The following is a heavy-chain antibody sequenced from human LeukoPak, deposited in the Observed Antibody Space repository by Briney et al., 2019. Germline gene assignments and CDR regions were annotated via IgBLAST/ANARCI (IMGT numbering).Heavy chain of an antibody. CDR1: GYTFTDSY. V-gene: IGHV1-2*06. CDR2: INPNSGDP. J-gene: IGHJ5*02. CDR3: ARDPEPIAVAGTLEYNCFDP. D-gene: IGHD6-19*01. Sequence: ASVKVSCKASGYTFTDSYIHWVRQAPGQGLEWMGRINPNSGDPNYPQNFQGRVTMTRDTSISTAYMEMSSLTSDDTAVYYCARDPEPIAVAGTLEYNCFDPWGQGTLVTVSS.